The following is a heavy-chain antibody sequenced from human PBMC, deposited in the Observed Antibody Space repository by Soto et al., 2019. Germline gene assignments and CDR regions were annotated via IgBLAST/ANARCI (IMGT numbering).Heavy chain of an antibody. J-gene: IGHJ4*02. CDR2: ISSSSSTI. CDR1: GFPFSSYS. Sequence: GGSLRLSCASSGFPFSSYSMNWVRQAPGKGLEWVSYISSSSSTIYYADSVKGRFTISRDNAKNSLYLQMNSLRAEDTAVYYCARDRTFRGRRYYFDYWGQGTLVTVSS. V-gene: IGHV3-48*01. D-gene: IGHD3-16*01. CDR3: ARDRTFRGRRYYFDY.